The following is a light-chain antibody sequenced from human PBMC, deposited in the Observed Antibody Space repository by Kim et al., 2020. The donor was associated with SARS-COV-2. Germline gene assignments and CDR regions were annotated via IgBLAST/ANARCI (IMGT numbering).Light chain of an antibody. CDR1: NIGSKS. CDR3: QVWDSSSDHVV. CDR2: YDS. Sequence: APGKKARVNCGGNNIGSKSGHWYQQKPGQAPVLVIYYDSDRPSGIPERFSGSNAGNTATLTISRVEAGDEADYYCQVWDSSSDHVVFGGGTQLTVL. J-gene: IGLJ2*01. V-gene: IGLV3-21*04.